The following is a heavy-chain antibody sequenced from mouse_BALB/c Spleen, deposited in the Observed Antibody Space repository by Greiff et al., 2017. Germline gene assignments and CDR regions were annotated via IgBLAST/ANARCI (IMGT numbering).Heavy chain of an antibody. J-gene: IGHJ1*01. D-gene: IGHD2-10*02. V-gene: IGHV1S56*01. CDR1: GYTFTSYY. Sequence: VQLQQSGPELVKPGASVKMSCKASGYTFTSYYIHWVKQRPGQGLEWIGWIYPGDGSTKYNEKFKGKTTLTADKSSSTAYMLLSSLTSEDSAIYFCARSYGNYGNFDVWGAGTTVTVSS. CDR2: IYPGDGST. CDR3: ARSYGNYGNFDV.